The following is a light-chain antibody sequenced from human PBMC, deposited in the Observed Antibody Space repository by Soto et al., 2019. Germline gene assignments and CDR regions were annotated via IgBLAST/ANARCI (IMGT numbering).Light chain of an antibody. CDR1: SSDVGGYNY. CDR3: SSYSGSSNWV. CDR2: EVS. V-gene: IGLV2-8*01. Sequence: QSALTQPPSASGSPGQSVAISCTGTSSDVGGYNYVSWYPHHPGKAPKLMIYEVSRRPSGVSDRFSGSKSGNTASLTVSGLQAEDEADYYCSSYSGSSNWVFGGGTQLTVL. J-gene: IGLJ3*02.